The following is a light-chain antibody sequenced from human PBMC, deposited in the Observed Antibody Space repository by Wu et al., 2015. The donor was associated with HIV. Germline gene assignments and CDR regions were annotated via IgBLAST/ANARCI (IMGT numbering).Light chain of an antibody. CDR2: DAS. V-gene: IGKV3-11*01. J-gene: IGKJ4*01. CDR3: QQYASSVIPYGNSPLT. Sequence: EIVLTQSPGTLSLSPGERATLSCRASQSISSFLAWYQQKPGQAPRLLIYDASNRATGIPARFSGSGSGTDFTLTISSLEPEDFAVYYCQQYASSVIPYGNSPLTFGGDQGGDQ. CDR1: QSISSF.